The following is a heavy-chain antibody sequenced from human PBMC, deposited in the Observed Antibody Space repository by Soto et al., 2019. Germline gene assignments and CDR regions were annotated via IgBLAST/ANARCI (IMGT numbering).Heavy chain of an antibody. Sequence: QVQLVQSGSEVKKPGSSVKVSCKASGGTFSDFTLSWLRQAPGRGLEWMGGVIPMIGATNNAQKLKGRLTITADKSTGTVYMELNSLRSDDTAVYYCARYWSAGTLYGAFDIWGQGTEVTVSP. CDR2: VIPMIGAT. V-gene: IGHV1-69*06. J-gene: IGHJ3*02. D-gene: IGHD2-15*01. CDR1: GGTFSDFT. CDR3: ARYWSAGTLYGAFDI.